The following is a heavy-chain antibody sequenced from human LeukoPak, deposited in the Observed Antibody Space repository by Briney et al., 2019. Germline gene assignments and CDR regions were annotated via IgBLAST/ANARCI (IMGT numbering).Heavy chain of an antibody. J-gene: IGHJ5*02. Sequence: PPGGSLRLSCAASGFTFSSYGMNWVRQAPGKGLEWVSYISSSGSTIYYADSVKGRFTISRDNAKNSLYLQMNSLRAEDTAVYYCARAGSGRSPDWFDPWGQGTLVTVSS. CDR2: ISSSGSTI. D-gene: IGHD1-26*01. CDR1: GFTFSSYG. V-gene: IGHV3-48*04. CDR3: ARAGSGRSPDWFDP.